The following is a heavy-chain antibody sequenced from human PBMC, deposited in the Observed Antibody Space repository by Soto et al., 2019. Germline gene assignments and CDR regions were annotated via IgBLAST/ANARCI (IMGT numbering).Heavy chain of an antibody. D-gene: IGHD5-18*01. CDR1: GGTFSSYT. Sequence: GASVKVSCKASGGTFSSYTITWVRQAPGQGLEWMGMFITIFATANYARKFQGRVTITADESTSTAYMELSSLRSEDTAVYYCARDPGYSYGNTWGQGTLVTVSS. V-gene: IGHV1-69*13. J-gene: IGHJ5*02. CDR2: FITIFATA. CDR3: ARDPGYSYGNT.